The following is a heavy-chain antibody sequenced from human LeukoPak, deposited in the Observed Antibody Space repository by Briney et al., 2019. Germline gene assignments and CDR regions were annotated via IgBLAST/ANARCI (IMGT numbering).Heavy chain of an antibody. V-gene: IGHV3-30*18. Sequence: GRSLRLSCAASGFTFSSYGMHWVRQAPGKGLEWVAVISYDGSNKYYADSVKGRFTISRDNSKNTLYLQMNSLRAEDTAVYYCAKDGKLTNYGLYYYYYYMDAWGKGTTVTVSS. D-gene: IGHD1-7*01. J-gene: IGHJ6*03. CDR2: ISYDGSNK. CDR1: GFTFSSYG. CDR3: AKDGKLTNYGLYYYYYYMDA.